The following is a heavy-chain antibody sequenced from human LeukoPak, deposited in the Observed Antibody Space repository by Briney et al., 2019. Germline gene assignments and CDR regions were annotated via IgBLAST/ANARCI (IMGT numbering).Heavy chain of an antibody. CDR1: GFTFSDYY. CDR3: ARTYSSGWYSLDAFDI. V-gene: IGHV3-11*01. CDR2: ISSSGSTI. Sequence: GGSLRLSCAASGFTFSDYYMSWIRQAPGKGLERVSYISSSGSTIYYADSVKGRFTISRDNAKNSLYLQMNSLRAEDTAVYYCARTYSSGWYSLDAFDIWGQGTMVTVSS. J-gene: IGHJ3*02. D-gene: IGHD6-19*01.